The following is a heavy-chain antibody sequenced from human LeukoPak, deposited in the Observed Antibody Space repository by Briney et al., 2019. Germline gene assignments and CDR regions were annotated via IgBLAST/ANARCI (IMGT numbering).Heavy chain of an antibody. D-gene: IGHD4-23*01. CDR2: ISWNSGSI. CDR3: AKDMGYGGNPMNWFDP. J-gene: IGHJ5*02. Sequence: GRSLRLSCAASGFTFDDYAMHWVRQAPGKGLEWVSGISWNSGSIGYADSVKGRFTISRDNAKNSLYLQMNSLRAEDTALYYCAKDMGYGGNPMNWFDPWGQGTLVTVSS. CDR1: GFTFDDYA. V-gene: IGHV3-9*01.